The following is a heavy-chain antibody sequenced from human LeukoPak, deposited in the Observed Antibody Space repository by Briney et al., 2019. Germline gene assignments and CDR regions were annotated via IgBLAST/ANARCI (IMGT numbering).Heavy chain of an antibody. D-gene: IGHD6-13*01. J-gene: IGHJ4*02. CDR3: AGGIAAAGTNY. V-gene: IGHV1-69*05. CDR1: GGTFSSYA. Sequence: SVKVSCKASGGTFSSYAISWVRQAPGQGLEWMGGIIPIFGTANYAQKFLGRVTITTDESTSTAYMELSSLRSEDTAVYYCAGGIAAAGTNYWGQGTLVTVSS. CDR2: IIPIFGTA.